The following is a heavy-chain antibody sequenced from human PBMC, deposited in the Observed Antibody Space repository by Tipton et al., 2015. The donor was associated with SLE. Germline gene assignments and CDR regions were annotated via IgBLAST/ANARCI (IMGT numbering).Heavy chain of an antibody. J-gene: IGHJ3*02. Sequence: SLRLSCAASGFTFSSYSMNWVRQAPGKGLEWVSYISSSSSTIYYADSVKGRLTISRDNAKNSLYLQMNSLRAEDTAVYYCALTATDDTFDIWGQGTMVTVSS. D-gene: IGHD1-1*01. V-gene: IGHV3-48*01. CDR2: ISSSSSTI. CDR3: ALTATDDTFDI. CDR1: GFTFSSYS.